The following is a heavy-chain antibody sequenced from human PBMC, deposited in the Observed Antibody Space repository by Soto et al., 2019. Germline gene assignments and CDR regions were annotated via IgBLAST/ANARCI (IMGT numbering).Heavy chain of an antibody. CDR2: INSDASVT. CDR3: ARERGLSSYYGMDV. D-gene: IGHD3-10*01. V-gene: IGHV3-74*01. CDR1: GFTFSGFW. J-gene: IGHJ6*02. Sequence: GGSLRLSCAASGFTFSGFWMHWVRQAPGKGLVWVSRINSDASVTAYAASVKGRFTISRDNAKKMLFLQMNSLRAEDTAVYYCARERGLSSYYGMDVWGQGTTVTVSS.